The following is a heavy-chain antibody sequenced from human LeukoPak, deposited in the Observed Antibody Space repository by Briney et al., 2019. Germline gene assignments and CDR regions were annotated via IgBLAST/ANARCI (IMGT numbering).Heavy chain of an antibody. J-gene: IGHJ6*02. CDR1: GFTFSDYA. D-gene: IGHD6-19*01. V-gene: IGHV3-64*02. CDR2: IRSSGGNT. Sequence: GGSLRLSCAASGFTFSDYAMHWVRQAPGRGPEYVSAIRSSGGNTYYADSVKGRFTISGDNSRNTLSLQMHGLRADDTAVYYCARGQEQFSSPWQWGPRRKNFYYYGMDVWGQGTTVTVSS. CDR3: ARGQEQFSSPWQWGPRRKNFYYYGMDV.